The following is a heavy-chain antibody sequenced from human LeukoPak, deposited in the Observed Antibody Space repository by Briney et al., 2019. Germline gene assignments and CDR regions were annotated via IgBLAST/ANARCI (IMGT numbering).Heavy chain of an antibody. V-gene: IGHV5-51*01. D-gene: IGHD3-10*01. CDR1: GYSFTSYW. CDR3: ASRPSYYYGSGSPDAFDI. Sequence: GESLKISCKGSGYSFTSYWIGWVRQMPGKGLEWMGIIYPGDSDTRYSPSFQGQVTISADKPISTAYLEWSSLKASDTGMYYCASRPSYYYGSGSPDAFDIWGQGTMVTVSS. CDR2: IYPGDSDT. J-gene: IGHJ3*02.